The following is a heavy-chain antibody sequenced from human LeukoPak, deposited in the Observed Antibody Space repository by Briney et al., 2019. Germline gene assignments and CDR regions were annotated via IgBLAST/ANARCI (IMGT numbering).Heavy chain of an antibody. CDR1: GYSSTSYG. CDR2: ISAYSGNT. CDR3: ARGKSVLNRPGIAVAGTFPPDY. D-gene: IGHD6-19*01. V-gene: IGHV1-18*01. J-gene: IGHJ4*02. Sequence: GESLKISCKGSGYSSTSYGTSWVRHAPRQGLERRGWISAYSGNTNYAQKLQGRVTITRNTSISTAYMEMSSLRSEDTAVYYCARGKSVLNRPGIAVAGTFPPDYWGQGTLVNVSS.